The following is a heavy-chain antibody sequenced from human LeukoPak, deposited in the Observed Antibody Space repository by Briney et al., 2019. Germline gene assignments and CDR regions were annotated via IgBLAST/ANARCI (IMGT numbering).Heavy chain of an antibody. Sequence: GGFVRLSCAASEFTFNNHDMHWVRQAPGKGLEWVAAISYDGRNKYYADSVKRRFTISRDNAKNTLYLQMNSLRAEDTAVYYCARDFDRRAFDIWRQGTMLTVSS. V-gene: IGHV3-30*03. CDR3: ARDFDRRAFDI. CDR1: EFTFNNHD. D-gene: IGHD3-22*01. J-gene: IGHJ3*02. CDR2: ISYDGRNK.